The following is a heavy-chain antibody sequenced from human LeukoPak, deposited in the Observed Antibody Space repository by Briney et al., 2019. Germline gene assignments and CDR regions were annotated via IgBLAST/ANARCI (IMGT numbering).Heavy chain of an antibody. Sequence: PGGSLRLSCAASGFTFSSYSMNWVRQAPGKGLEWVSYISSSSSTIYYADSVKGRFTISRDNAKNSLYLQMNSLRAEDTAVYYCAREGSGSGVDYWVQGTLVTVSS. V-gene: IGHV3-48*01. D-gene: IGHD3-10*01. CDR3: AREGSGSGVDY. CDR2: ISSSSSTI. CDR1: GFTFSSYS. J-gene: IGHJ4*02.